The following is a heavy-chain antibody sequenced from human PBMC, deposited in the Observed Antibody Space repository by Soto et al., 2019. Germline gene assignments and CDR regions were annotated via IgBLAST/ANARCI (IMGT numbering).Heavy chain of an antibody. CDR2: INHSGST. CDR3: ARGKPYYYGSSYFQH. D-gene: IGHD3-10*01. J-gene: IGHJ1*01. V-gene: IGHV4-34*01. CDR1: GGSFSGYY. Sequence: QVQLQQWGAGLLKPSETLSLTCAVYGGSFSGYYWSWIRQPPGKGLEWIGEINHSGSTNYNPSLNSRLTITIDTSKNHSSLKLSSVTAADTAVYYCARGKPYYYGSSYFQHWGQGTLVTVSS.